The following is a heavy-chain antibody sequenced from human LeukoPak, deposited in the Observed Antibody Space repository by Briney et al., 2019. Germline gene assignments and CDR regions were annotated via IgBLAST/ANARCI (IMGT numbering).Heavy chain of an antibody. CDR1: GFTFSSFA. CDR2: ISGSGGTT. D-gene: IGHD4-17*01. Sequence: SGGSLRLSCAASGFTFSSFAMSWVRQAPGKGLEWVSTISGSGGTTNYADSVKGRFTFSRDNSKKMVYLQMNSLRVEDTAVYYCAKDLPDYGDHIEGYWGQGTLVTVSS. J-gene: IGHJ4*02. V-gene: IGHV3-23*01. CDR3: AKDLPDYGDHIEGY.